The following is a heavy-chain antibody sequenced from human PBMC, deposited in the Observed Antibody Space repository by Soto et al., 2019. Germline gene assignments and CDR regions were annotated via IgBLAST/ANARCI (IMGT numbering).Heavy chain of an antibody. CDR3: ARGWFGGSSGFDS. CDR2: MNPNSGNT. J-gene: IGHJ5*01. D-gene: IGHD3-10*01. V-gene: IGHV1-8*01. Sequence: ASVKVSCKASGYTFTSYDITWVRQAPGQGLEWMGWMNPNSGNTGYAQKFQGRVTMTRDTSTSTAYMELSSLRSEDTAVYFCARGWFGGSSGFDSWGQGTLVTVSS. CDR1: GYTFTSYD.